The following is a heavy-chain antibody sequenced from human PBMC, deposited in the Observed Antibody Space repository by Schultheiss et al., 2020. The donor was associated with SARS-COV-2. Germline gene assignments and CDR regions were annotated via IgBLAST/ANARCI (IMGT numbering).Heavy chain of an antibody. V-gene: IGHV4-38-2*02. J-gene: IGHJ3*02. Sequence: SETLSLTCTVSGYSISSGYYWGWILQPPGKGLDWIWSIYHSGSTYYNPSLKSRVTISVDTSKNQFSLKLSSVTAADTAVYYCARAIILRVAFDIWGQGTIFPVSS. D-gene: IGHD3-3*01. CDR2: IYHSGST. CDR1: GYSISSGYY. CDR3: ARAIILRVAFDI.